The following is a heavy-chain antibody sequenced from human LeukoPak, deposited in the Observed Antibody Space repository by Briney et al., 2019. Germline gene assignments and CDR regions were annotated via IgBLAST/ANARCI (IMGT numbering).Heavy chain of an antibody. CDR2: ISGSGGST. CDR3: AKVLRFLEWLPFDY. J-gene: IGHJ4*02. V-gene: IGHV3-23*01. Sequence: GGSLRLSCAASGFTFSSYAMSWVRQAPGKGLEWVSAISGSGGSTYYADSVKGQFTISRDNSKNTLYLQMNSLRAEDTAVYYCAKVLRFLEWLPFDYWGQGTLVTVSS. D-gene: IGHD3-3*01. CDR1: GFTFSSYA.